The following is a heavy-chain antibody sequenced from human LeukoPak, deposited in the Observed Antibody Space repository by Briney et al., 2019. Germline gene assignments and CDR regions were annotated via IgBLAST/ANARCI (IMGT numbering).Heavy chain of an antibody. CDR1: GFTFSSYD. CDR2: ICWDGSST. Sequence: PGGSLRLSCAASGFTFSSYDMSWVRQAPGKGLEWVSLICWDGSSTYYEDVVRRLFTICSDYSNNSLYLQMNSLRAEDTAVYYCAKDRLGSSGYLDDWGQGTLVTVSS. J-gene: IGHJ4*02. D-gene: IGHD3-22*01. V-gene: IGHV3-43D*03. CDR3: AKDRLGSSGYLDD.